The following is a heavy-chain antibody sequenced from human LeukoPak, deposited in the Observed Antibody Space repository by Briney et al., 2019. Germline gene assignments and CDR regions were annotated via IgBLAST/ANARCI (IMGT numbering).Heavy chain of an antibody. Sequence: GGSLRLSCAASGFTFSDFYMSWIRQAPGKGLEWVANIKQDGSEKYYVDSVKGRFTISRDNAKNSLYLQMNSLRAEDTAVYYCARRGYSYGYGFYFDYWGQGTLVTVSS. D-gene: IGHD5-18*01. CDR2: IKQDGSEK. CDR3: ARRGYSYGYGFYFDY. CDR1: GFTFSDFY. J-gene: IGHJ4*02. V-gene: IGHV3-7*03.